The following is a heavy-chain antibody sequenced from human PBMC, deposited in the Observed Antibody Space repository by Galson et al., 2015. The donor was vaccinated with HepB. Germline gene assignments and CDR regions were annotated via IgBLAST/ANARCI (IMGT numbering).Heavy chain of an antibody. D-gene: IGHD4-17*01. CDR1: GFTVSSNY. CDR2: IYSGGST. CDR3: ARGDYGDYLYGMDV. V-gene: IGHV3-53*04. J-gene: IGHJ6*04. Sequence: SLRLSCAASGFTVSSNYMSWVRQAPGKGLEWVSVIYSGGSTYYADSVKGRFTISRHNSKNTLYLQMNSLRAEDTAVYYCARGDYGDYLYGMDVWGKGTTVTVSS.